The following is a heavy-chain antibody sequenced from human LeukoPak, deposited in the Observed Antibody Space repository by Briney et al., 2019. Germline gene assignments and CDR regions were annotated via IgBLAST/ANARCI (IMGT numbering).Heavy chain of an antibody. CDR2: ITGSGAST. V-gene: IGHV3-23*01. D-gene: IGHD2-2*02. J-gene: IGHJ4*02. Sequence: GGSLRLSFAASGFTFNSYAMNWVRQAPGKGLEWVSSITGSGASTYYADSVKGRFTISRDNSKNTMYLQMNSLRAEDTAVYYCAKSRQCSSTSCYRAGDYWGQGTLVTVSS. CDR1: GFTFNSYA. CDR3: AKSRQCSSTSCYRAGDY.